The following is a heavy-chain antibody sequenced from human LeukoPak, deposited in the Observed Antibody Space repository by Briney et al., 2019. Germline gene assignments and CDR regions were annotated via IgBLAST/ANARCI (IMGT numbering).Heavy chain of an antibody. V-gene: IGHV3-11*04. J-gene: IGHJ6*03. CDR2: ISSSGSTI. CDR1: GFTFSDYY. Sequence: GGSRGLSCAASGFTFSDYYMSWIRQAPGKGLEWVSYISSSGSTIYYADSVKGRFTISRDNAKNSLYLQMNSLRAEDTAVYYCARPRNYYYYYMDVWGKGTTVTVSS. CDR3: ARPRNYYYYYMDV.